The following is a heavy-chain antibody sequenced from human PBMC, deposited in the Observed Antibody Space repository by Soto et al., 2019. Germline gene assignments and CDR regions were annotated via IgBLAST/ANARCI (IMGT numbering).Heavy chain of an antibody. D-gene: IGHD6-13*01. Sequence: ASVKVSCKASGYTFISYGITWVRQAPGQGLEWMGWISAYNGNTNYAQKYQGRVTMTTDTSTSTAYMELRSLRSDDTAVYYCARAARDSSSWFLHWGQGTLVTVSS. V-gene: IGHV1-18*01. J-gene: IGHJ4*02. CDR2: ISAYNGNT. CDR1: GYTFISYG. CDR3: ARAARDSSSWFLH.